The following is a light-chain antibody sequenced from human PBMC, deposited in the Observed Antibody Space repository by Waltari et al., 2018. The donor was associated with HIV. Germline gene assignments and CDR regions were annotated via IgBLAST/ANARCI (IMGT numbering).Light chain of an antibody. CDR3: HSSDSSAAYV. J-gene: IGLJ1*01. Sequence: SYELTQPPSVSVSPGQTARITCFGDALPKQYVSWYQQKPGQAPVLLRYKDTERPSGMPERFSGSSSGTTVTLTISGVQAEDEADYYCHSSDSSAAYVFGTGTKVTVL. V-gene: IGLV3-25*03. CDR1: ALPKQY. CDR2: KDT.